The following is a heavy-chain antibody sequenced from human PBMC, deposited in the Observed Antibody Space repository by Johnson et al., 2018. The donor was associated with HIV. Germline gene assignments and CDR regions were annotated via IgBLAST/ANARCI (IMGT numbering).Heavy chain of an antibody. D-gene: IGHD2-15*01. J-gene: IGHJ3*02. V-gene: IGHV3-23*04. CDR3: ARDWGGYCRGGSCYGDAFDI. CDR1: GFTFSIYA. Sequence: VQPVESGGGLVKPGGSLRLSCAASGFTFSIYAMIWVRQAPGKGLEWVSAINHSGDGTYSADSVKGRFTVSRDNSKNMLYLQMNSLRAEDTAVYYCARDWGGYCRGGSCYGDAFDIWGQGTRVTVSS. CDR2: INHSGDGT.